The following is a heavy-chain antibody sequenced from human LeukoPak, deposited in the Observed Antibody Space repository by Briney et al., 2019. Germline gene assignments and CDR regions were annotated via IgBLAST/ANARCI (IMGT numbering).Heavy chain of an antibody. D-gene: IGHD6-19*01. CDR1: GFTFSSHA. V-gene: IGHV3-23*01. J-gene: IGHJ4*02. Sequence: GGSLRLSCAASGFTFSSHAMNWVRQAPGKGLEWVSSISGGGESTYYADSVKGRFTVSRDNSKNTLYLQINSLRGEDTAVYYCAKGKYSSGGVPDYWGQGTLVTVSS. CDR3: AKGKYSSGGVPDY. CDR2: ISGGGEST.